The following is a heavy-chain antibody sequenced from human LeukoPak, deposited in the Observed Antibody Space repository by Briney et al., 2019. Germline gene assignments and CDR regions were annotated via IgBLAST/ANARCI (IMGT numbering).Heavy chain of an antibody. V-gene: IGHV3-30*19. CDR1: GFTFSSYD. Sequence: PGGSLRLSCAASGFTFSSYDMHWVRQAPGKGLEWVAVISYDGSNKYYADSVKGRFTISRDNSKNTLYLQMNSLRAEDTAVYYCARRGFMTTVTPFDYWGQGTLVTVSS. J-gene: IGHJ4*02. CDR2: ISYDGSNK. CDR3: ARRGFMTTVTPFDY. D-gene: IGHD4-17*01.